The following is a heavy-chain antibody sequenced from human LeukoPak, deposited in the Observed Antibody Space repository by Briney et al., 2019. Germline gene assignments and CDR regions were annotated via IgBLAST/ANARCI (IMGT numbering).Heavy chain of an antibody. CDR2: ISSSSSYI. V-gene: IGHV3-21*01. D-gene: IGHD6-19*01. CDR3: AREKSSGWLTSRYYFDY. Sequence: KTGGSLRLSCAASGFTFSSYSINWVRQAPGKGLEWVSTISSSSSYIYYADSVKGRFTISRDNAKNSLYLQMNSLRAEDTAVYYCAREKSSGWLTSRYYFDYWGQGTLVTVSS. CDR1: GFTFSSYS. J-gene: IGHJ4*02.